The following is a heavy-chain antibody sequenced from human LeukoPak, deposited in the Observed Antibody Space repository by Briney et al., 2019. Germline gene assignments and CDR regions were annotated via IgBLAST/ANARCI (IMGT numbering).Heavy chain of an antibody. CDR2: ISSSSSYI. D-gene: IGHD1-26*01. V-gene: IGHV3-21*01. J-gene: IGHJ4*02. CDR3: ARTPSWELLPYYFDL. CDR1: GFTFSSYS. Sequence: PGGSLRLSCVASGFTFSSYSMNWVRQAPGKRLEWVSSISSSSSYIYYADSMKGRFTISRDNAKNSLSLQMNSLRAEDTAVYYCARTPSWELLPYYFDLWGQGTLVTVSS.